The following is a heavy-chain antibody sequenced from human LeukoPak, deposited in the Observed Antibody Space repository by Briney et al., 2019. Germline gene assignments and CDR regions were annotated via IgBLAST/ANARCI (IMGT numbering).Heavy chain of an antibody. CDR3: TTDAGYNSRWYNW. CDR2: IKSKSDGGTI. J-gene: IGHJ4*02. V-gene: IGHV3-15*01. CDR1: GFTFTNAW. D-gene: IGHD6-13*01. Sequence: GGSLRLSCAASGFTFTNAWMSWVRQAPGKGLEWVGRIKSKSDGGTIEYGAPVKGRFTISRDDSKNTLYLQMNSLKAEDTAVYYCTTDAGYNSRWYNWWGQGTLVTVSS.